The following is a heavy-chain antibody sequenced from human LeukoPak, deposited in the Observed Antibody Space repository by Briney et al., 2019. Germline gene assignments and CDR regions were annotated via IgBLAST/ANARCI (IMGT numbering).Heavy chain of an antibody. D-gene: IGHD2-8*01. Sequence: GGSLRLSCTGSGFIFSRYAVSWVRQAPGKGLEWVSAISKNTVDTYYADSVKGRFTISRDNAKNSLYLQMNSLRDDDTAVYCCGRDNGGGRTPIDYWGQGTLVTVSS. J-gene: IGHJ4*02. V-gene: IGHV3-21*01. CDR3: GRDNGGGRTPIDY. CDR1: GFIFSRYA. CDR2: ISKNTVDT.